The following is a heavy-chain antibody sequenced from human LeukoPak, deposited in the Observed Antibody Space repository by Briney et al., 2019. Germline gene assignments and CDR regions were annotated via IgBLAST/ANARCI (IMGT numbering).Heavy chain of an antibody. CDR2: IYYSGST. J-gene: IGHJ4*02. Sequence: SETLSLTCTVSGGSISSSSYYWGWIRQPPGKGLEWIGSIYYSGSTYYNPSLKSRVSISVDTSKNQFSLKLSSVTAADTAVYYCARARSGYDILTGYYSYYFDYWGQGTLVTVSS. D-gene: IGHD3-9*01. CDR1: GGSISSSSYY. CDR3: ARARSGYDILTGYYSYYFDY. V-gene: IGHV4-39*07.